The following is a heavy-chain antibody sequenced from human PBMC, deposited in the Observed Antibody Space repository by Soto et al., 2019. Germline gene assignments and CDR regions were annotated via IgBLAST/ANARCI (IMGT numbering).Heavy chain of an antibody. CDR2: ILNDGSNR. J-gene: IGHJ6*02. CDR3: ARDDESSGTSMDV. D-gene: IGHD3-10*01. Sequence: QVQLVESGGGVVQPGRSLRLSCAASEFSFSNYGMHWVRQAPGKGLEWVAVILNDGSNRYHADSVKDRFTISRDNSKNTLYLQMTSLRAEDTDVYYCARDDESSGTSMDVWGPGTTVNVS. CDR1: EFSFSNYG. V-gene: IGHV3-33*01.